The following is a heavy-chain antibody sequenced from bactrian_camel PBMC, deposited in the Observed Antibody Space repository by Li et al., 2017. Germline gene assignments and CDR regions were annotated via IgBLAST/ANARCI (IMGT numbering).Heavy chain of an antibody. CDR2: FRSDGTT. Sequence: QVQLVVSGGGSVQPGGSLVLSCTVSGAEYETACVAWFRQAAGQEREGVAGFRSDGTTTYADSVKGRFTISKDNGKNTLYLQMNSLKPEDTAMYYCAALRDQYDCYSDVWPHVGFGYWGQGTQVTVS. V-gene: IGHV3S53*01. CDR3: AALRDQYDCYSDVWPHVGFGY. J-gene: IGHJ6*01. CDR1: GAEYETAC. D-gene: IGHD3*01.